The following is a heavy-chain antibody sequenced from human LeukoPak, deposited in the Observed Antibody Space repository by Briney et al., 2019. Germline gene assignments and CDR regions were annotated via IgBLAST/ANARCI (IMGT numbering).Heavy chain of an antibody. CDR2: IIPIFGTP. V-gene: IGHV1-69*13. J-gene: IGHJ4*02. D-gene: IGHD1-26*01. CDR3: ARHSGTSSEVY. Sequence: ASVKASCKASGGTFSSYAVSWVRQAPGQGLEWIGGIIPIFGTPNYAHRFQGRVTITADDSTSTAYMQLRSLRSEDTAVYYCARHSGTSSEVYWGQGTLVTVSS. CDR1: GGTFSSYA.